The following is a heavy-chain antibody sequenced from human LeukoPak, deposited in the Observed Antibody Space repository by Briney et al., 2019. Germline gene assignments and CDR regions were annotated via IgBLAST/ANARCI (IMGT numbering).Heavy chain of an antibody. CDR2: IYYSGST. Sequence: SETLSLTCTVSGGSISSYYWSWIRQPPGKGLEWIGYIYYSGSTNYNPSLKSRVTISVDTSKNQFSLKLSSVTAADTAVYYCARAPRIVGASLGAFDIWGRGTMVTVSS. J-gene: IGHJ3*02. D-gene: IGHD1-26*01. CDR3: ARAPRIVGASLGAFDI. CDR1: GGSISSYY. V-gene: IGHV4-59*01.